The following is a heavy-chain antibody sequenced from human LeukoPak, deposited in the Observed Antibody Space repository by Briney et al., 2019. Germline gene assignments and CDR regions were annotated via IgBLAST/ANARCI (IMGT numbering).Heavy chain of an antibody. Sequence: SETLSLTCTVSGDSISSYYWSWIRQPPGKGLEWIGYIYYSGSTNYNPSLKSRVTISLDTSKNRFSLKLSSVTAADTAMYYCARSYSSSDHYYYYGMDVWGQGTTVTVSS. CDR3: ARSYSSSDHYYYYGMDV. CDR2: IYYSGST. V-gene: IGHV4-59*08. D-gene: IGHD6-13*01. CDR1: GDSISSYY. J-gene: IGHJ6*02.